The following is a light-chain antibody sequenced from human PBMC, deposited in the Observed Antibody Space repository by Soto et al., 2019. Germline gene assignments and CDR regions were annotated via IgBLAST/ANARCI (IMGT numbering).Light chain of an antibody. J-gene: IGKJ3*01. CDR2: LGS. CDR3: MHALQTPLT. CDR1: QSLLHSNGYNY. Sequence: DIVMTQSPLSLPVTPGEPASISCRSSQSLLHSNGYNYLDWYLQKPGQSPQLLIYLGSNRASGVPDRFSGSGSGTDFTLKISRVEAEDVGVYYCMHALQTPLTFGPGTKVDIK. V-gene: IGKV2-28*01.